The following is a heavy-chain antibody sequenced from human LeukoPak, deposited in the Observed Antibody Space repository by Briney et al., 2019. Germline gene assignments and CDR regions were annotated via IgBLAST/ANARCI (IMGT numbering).Heavy chain of an antibody. CDR2: ISSSSSYI. CDR1: GFTFSSYE. CDR3: ARGGTTVTTYYFDY. Sequence: PGGSLRLSCAASGFTFSSYEMNWVRQAPGKGLEWVSSISSSSSYIYYADSVKGRFTISRDNAKNSLYLQMNSLRAEDTAVYYCARGGTTVTTYYFDYWGQGTLVTVSS. J-gene: IGHJ4*02. V-gene: IGHV3-21*01. D-gene: IGHD4-17*01.